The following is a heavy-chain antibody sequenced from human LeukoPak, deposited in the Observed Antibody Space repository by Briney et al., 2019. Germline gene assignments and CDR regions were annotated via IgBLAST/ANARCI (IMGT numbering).Heavy chain of an antibody. CDR1: GYSISSGYY. Sequence: SEALSLTCTVSGYSISSGYYWGWIRQPPGKGLEWIGSIYHSGSTYYNPSLKSRVTISVDTSKNQFSLKLSSVTAADTAVYYCAREIVLRFLEWFPNWFDPWGQGTLVTVSS. CDR3: AREIVLRFLEWFPNWFDP. CDR2: IYHSGST. V-gene: IGHV4-38-2*02. J-gene: IGHJ5*02. D-gene: IGHD3-3*01.